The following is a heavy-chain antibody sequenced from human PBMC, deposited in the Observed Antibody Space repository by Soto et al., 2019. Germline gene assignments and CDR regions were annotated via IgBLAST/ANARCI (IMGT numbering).Heavy chain of an antibody. J-gene: IGHJ4*02. V-gene: IGHV3-15*07. CDR3: PTVFGGEQLTPLDY. CDR1: GFTFSNAW. CDR2: IKSKTDGGTT. Sequence: EVQLVESGGGLVKPGGSLSLSCAASGFTFSNAWMNWVLQAPGKGLQWVGRIKSKTDGGTTDYAAPVKGRFTISRDASKDTLYLQMNSLKTEDTAVYYGPTVFGGEQLTPLDYWGQRTLATVSA. D-gene: IGHD1-26*01.